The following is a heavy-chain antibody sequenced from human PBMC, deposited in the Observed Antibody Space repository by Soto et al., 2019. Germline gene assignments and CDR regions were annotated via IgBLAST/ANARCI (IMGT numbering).Heavy chain of an antibody. CDR3: AKWGILRYFDWLLPLDY. CDR2: ISGSGGST. Sequence: GGSLRLSCAASGFTFSSYAMSWVRQAPGKGLEWVSAISGSGGSTYYADSVKGRFTISRDNSKNTLYLQMNSLRAEDTAVYYCAKWGILRYFDWLLPLDYWGQGTLVTVSS. V-gene: IGHV3-23*01. D-gene: IGHD3-9*01. CDR1: GFTFSSYA. J-gene: IGHJ4*02.